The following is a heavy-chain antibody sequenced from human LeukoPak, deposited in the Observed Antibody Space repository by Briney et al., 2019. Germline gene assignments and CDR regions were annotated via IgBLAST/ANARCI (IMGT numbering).Heavy chain of an antibody. V-gene: IGHV1-46*01. CDR1: GYTFTSNY. CDR2: IYPRDGST. J-gene: IGHJ4*02. Sequence: ASVKVSCKASGYTFTSNYIHWVRQAPGQGLEWMGMIYPRDGSTSYAQKFQGRVTVTGDTSTSTVHMELSGLRSEDTAVYYCARAKPDWGFYYFDYWGQGALVTVSS. CDR3: ARAKPDWGFYYFDY. D-gene: IGHD7-27*01.